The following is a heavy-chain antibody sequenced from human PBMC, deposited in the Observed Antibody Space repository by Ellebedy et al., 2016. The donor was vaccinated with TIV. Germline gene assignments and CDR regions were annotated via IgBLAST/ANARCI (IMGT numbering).Heavy chain of an antibody. CDR2: IRYDGSNK. J-gene: IGHJ4*02. CDR1: GFTFSSYA. V-gene: IGHV3-30*02. CDR3: AKVVAAAGTEGDY. D-gene: IGHD6-13*01. Sequence: GESLKISCAASGFTFSSYAMSWVRQAPGKGLEWVAFIRYDGSNKYYADSVKGRFTISRDNSKNTLYLQMNSLRAEDTAVYYCAKVVAAAGTEGDYWGQGTLVTVSS.